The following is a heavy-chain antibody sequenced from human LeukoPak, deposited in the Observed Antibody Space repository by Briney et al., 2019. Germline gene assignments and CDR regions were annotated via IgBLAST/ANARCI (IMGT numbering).Heavy chain of an antibody. CDR3: TTDFRRGYTYGNHDY. V-gene: IGHV3-15*01. CDR2: IKSKSDGGTT. Sequence: GGSLRLSCAASGFTFSKAWMSWVRQAPGKGLEWVGRIKSKSDGGTTDYAAPVRGRFTISRDDAKNTLYMQMNGLKTEDTAVYYCTTDFRRGYTYGNHDYWGQGTLVTVSS. D-gene: IGHD5-18*01. J-gene: IGHJ4*02. CDR1: GFTFSKAW.